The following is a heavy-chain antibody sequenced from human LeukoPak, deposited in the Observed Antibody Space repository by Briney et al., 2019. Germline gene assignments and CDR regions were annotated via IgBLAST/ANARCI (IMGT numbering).Heavy chain of an antibody. V-gene: IGHV4-4*07. D-gene: IGHD3-22*01. CDR2: IYTSGST. Sequence: SETLSLTCTVSGGSISSYYWSWIRQPAGKGLEWIGRIYTSGSTNYNPSLKSRVTMSVDTSKNQFSLKLSSVTAADTAVYYCARDVHHYDSSGHVALAWFDPWGQGTLVTVSS. CDR1: GGSISSYY. CDR3: ARDVHHYDSSGHVALAWFDP. J-gene: IGHJ5*02.